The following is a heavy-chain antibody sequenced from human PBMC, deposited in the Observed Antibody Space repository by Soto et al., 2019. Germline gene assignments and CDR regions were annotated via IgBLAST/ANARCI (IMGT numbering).Heavy chain of an antibody. Sequence: SETLSLTCTVSGGSISSSTYYWGWIRQPPGKGLEWIASIYYSGRTHYNPSLESRVTISVDTSKNQFSLRLSSVTAADTAVYYCARDLDNSNVYWGQGTLVTVSS. CDR1: GGSISSSTYY. D-gene: IGHD4-4*01. J-gene: IGHJ4*02. V-gene: IGHV4-39*01. CDR3: ARDLDNSNVY. CDR2: IYYSGRT.